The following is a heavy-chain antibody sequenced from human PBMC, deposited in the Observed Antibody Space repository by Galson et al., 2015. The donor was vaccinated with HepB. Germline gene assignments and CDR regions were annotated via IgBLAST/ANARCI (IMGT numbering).Heavy chain of an antibody. D-gene: IGHD5-24*01. J-gene: IGHJ3*02. CDR3: AREGGDGYNPSVLAFDI. CDR1: GYTFTSYY. CDR2: INPSGGST. V-gene: IGHV1-46*01. Sequence: SVKVSCKASGYTFTSYYMHWVRQAPGQGLEWTGIINPSGGSTSYAQKFQGRVTMTRDTSTSTVYMELSSLRSEDTAVYYCAREGGDGYNPSVLAFDIWGQGTMVTVSS.